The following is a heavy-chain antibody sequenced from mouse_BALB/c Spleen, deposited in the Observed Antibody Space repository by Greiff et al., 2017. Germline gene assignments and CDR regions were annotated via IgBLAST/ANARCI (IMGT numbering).Heavy chain of an antibody. D-gene: IGHD2-3*01. V-gene: IGHV5-17*02. Sequence: EVKLVESGGGLVQPGGSRKLSCAASGFTFSSFGMHWVRQAPEKGLEWVAYISSGSSTIYYADTVKGRFTISRDNPKNTLFLQMTSLRSEDTAMYYCESDGYYPYWYLDDWGAGTTVTVSS. CDR1: GFTFSSFG. J-gene: IGHJ1*01. CDR2: ISSGSSTI. CDR3: ESDGYYPYWYLDD.